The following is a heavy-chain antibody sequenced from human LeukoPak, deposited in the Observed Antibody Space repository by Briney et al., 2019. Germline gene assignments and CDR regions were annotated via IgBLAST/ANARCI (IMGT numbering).Heavy chain of an antibody. CDR3: ASGITMVRGDY. J-gene: IGHJ4*02. Sequence: GGSLRLSCAASGFTFSSYAVHWVRQAPGKGLEWVAVISYDGSNKYYADSVKGRFTISRDNSKNTLYLQMNSLRAEHTAVYYCASGITMVRGDYWGQGTLVTVSS. CDR2: ISYDGSNK. CDR1: GFTFSSYA. V-gene: IGHV3-30*04. D-gene: IGHD3-10*01.